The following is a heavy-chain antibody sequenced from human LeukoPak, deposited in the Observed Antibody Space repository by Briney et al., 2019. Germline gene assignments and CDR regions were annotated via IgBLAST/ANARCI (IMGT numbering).Heavy chain of an antibody. CDR1: GYTFTNYA. Sequence: ASVKVSRKASGYTFTNYAIHWVRQAPGQRLEWMGWINAGNGNTKYSQKFQGRVTITRDTSASTAYMELSSLRSEDTAVYFCASEQHGRFDYWGQGTLATVSS. CDR2: INAGNGNT. D-gene: IGHD6-13*01. CDR3: ASEQHGRFDY. J-gene: IGHJ4*02. V-gene: IGHV1-3*01.